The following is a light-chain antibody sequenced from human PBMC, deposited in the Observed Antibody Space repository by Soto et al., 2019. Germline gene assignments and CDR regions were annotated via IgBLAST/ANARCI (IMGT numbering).Light chain of an antibody. CDR1: QSITSSY. J-gene: IGKJ1*01. CDR2: GAS. Sequence: VLTPSPVTLSLSRGERGTLSCRASQSITSSYLAWYQQKPGQAPRLLIYGASYRATGIPDRFSGSGSGTDFTLTISRLEPEDFAVYFCHQYGSSPSTFGQGTKVDIK. V-gene: IGKV3-20*01. CDR3: HQYGSSPST.